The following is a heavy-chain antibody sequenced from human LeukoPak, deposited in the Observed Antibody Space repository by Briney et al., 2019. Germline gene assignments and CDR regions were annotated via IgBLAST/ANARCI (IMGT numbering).Heavy chain of an antibody. CDR3: ARDVRYCSGGSCYPDAFDI. CDR2: IIPIFGTA. D-gene: IGHD2-15*01. CDR1: GGTFSSYA. V-gene: IGHV1-69*05. Sequence: SVKVSCKASGGTFSSYAFSWVRQAPGQGLEWMGGIIPIFGTANYAQKFQGRVTITTDESTSTAYMELSSLRSEDTAVYYCARDVRYCSGGSCYPDAFDIWGQGTMVTVSS. J-gene: IGHJ3*02.